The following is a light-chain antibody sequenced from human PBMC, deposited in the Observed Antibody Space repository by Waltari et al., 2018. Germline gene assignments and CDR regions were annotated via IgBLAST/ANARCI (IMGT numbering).Light chain of an antibody. Sequence: DIAMTQSPATLSLSPGERATLSCRASQSVNRNLAWYQQKPGQPPRLLIYGVSGRATGIPDRFTGSGSGMEFTLTISSLEPEDVGIYHCQQSIQWPYTFGQGTKVEIK. J-gene: IGKJ2*01. V-gene: IGKV3D-15*01. CDR1: QSVNRN. CDR2: GVS. CDR3: QQSIQWPYT.